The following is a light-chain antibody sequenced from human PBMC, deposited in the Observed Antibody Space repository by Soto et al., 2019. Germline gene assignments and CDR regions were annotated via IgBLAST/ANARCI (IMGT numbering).Light chain of an antibody. V-gene: IGLV1-51*01. CDR3: GTWDSSLSAEV. J-gene: IGLJ2*01. CDR2: DNN. CDR1: SSNIGNNY. Sequence: QSVLTQPPSVSAAPGQKVTISCSGSSSNIGNNYVSWYQQLPGTAPKLLIYDNNKRPSGIPDRFSGSKSGTSATLGITGLQTGDAADYYCGTWDSSLSAEVFGGGTKVTVL.